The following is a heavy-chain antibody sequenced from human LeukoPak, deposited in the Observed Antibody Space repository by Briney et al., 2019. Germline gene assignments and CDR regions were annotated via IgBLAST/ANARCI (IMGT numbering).Heavy chain of an antibody. J-gene: IGHJ6*02. CDR2: ISSSGSGDNT. V-gene: IGHV3-23*01. CDR1: GVTLSTNA. Sequence: PGGSLRLSCAASGVTLSTNAMSWARQAPGKGLEWVSGISSSGSGDNTYYADSVKGRFTISRDNSKNTLYLQMNSLRAEDTAVYYCAKDRGYSYGYGLVDVWGQGTTVTVSS. CDR3: AKDRGYSYGYGLVDV. D-gene: IGHD5-18*01.